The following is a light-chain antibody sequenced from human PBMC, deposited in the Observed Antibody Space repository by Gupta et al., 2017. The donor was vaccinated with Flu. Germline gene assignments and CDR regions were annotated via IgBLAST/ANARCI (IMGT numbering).Light chain of an antibody. V-gene: IGKV1-9*01. J-gene: IGKJ4*01. CDR2: KAS. Sequence: DIQLTQSPSFLSASVADRVTITCRASQGINSYLAWYQQKPGKAPKLLIYKASTLQTGVPSRFSGTGSGTDFTLTISSLQPDDLATYYCQQFNSYPLTFGGGTKVEIK. CDR3: QQFNSYPLT. CDR1: QGINSY.